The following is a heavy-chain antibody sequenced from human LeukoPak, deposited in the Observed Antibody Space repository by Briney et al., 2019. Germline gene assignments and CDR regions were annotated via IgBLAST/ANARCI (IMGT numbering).Heavy chain of an antibody. V-gene: IGHV3-48*03. CDR2: ISSSGSTI. CDR3: ARESPIAAAGDY. CDR1: GFTFSSYE. Sequence: PGGSLRLSCAASGFTFSSYEMNWVRQAPGKGLEWVSYISSSGSTIYYADSVKGRFTISRDNAKNSLYLQMNSLRAEDTAVYCCARESPIAAAGDYWGQGTLVTVSS. J-gene: IGHJ4*02. D-gene: IGHD6-13*01.